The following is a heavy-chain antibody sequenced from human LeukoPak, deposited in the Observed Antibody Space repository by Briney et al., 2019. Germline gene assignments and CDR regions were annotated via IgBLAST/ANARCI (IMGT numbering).Heavy chain of an antibody. Sequence: PGGSLRLSCAASGFTFTTYWMSWVRQAPGKGLEWVANIKQDGTEKYYVDSVKGRFTISRDNAKNSLYLQMNSLRVEDTAVYYCVRDFRFLDDYWGQGTLVTVSS. V-gene: IGHV3-7*01. J-gene: IGHJ4*02. D-gene: IGHD3-3*01. CDR3: VRDFRFLDDY. CDR2: IKQDGTEK. CDR1: GFTFTTYW.